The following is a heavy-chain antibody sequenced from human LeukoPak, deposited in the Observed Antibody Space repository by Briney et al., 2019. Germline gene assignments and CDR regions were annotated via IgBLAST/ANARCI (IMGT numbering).Heavy chain of an antibody. CDR3: ARARSSSWYLQGTPLDY. CDR2: ISRDGYST. CDR1: GFSFTTCA. J-gene: IGHJ4*02. V-gene: IGHV3-23*01. Sequence: GGSLRLSCAASGFSFTTCAVTWVRQAPGRGLEWVSSISRDGYSTYYADSVKGRFTISRDNAKNSLYLQMNSLRAEDTAVYYCARARSSSWYLQGTPLDYWGQGTLVTVSS. D-gene: IGHD6-13*01.